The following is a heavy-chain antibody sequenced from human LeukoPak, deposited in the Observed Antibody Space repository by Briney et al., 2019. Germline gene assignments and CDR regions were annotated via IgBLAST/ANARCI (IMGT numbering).Heavy chain of an antibody. Sequence: SKTLSLTCTVSGDSISSGDYYWSWIRQPAGKGLEWIGRISSSGSTNYNPSLKSRVAISVDTSKNQFSLKLSSVTAADTAVYFCARGPYSYDSSGAFDIWGQGTMVTVSS. D-gene: IGHD3-22*01. V-gene: IGHV4-61*02. CDR3: ARGPYSYDSSGAFDI. CDR2: ISSSGST. J-gene: IGHJ3*02. CDR1: GDSISSGDYY.